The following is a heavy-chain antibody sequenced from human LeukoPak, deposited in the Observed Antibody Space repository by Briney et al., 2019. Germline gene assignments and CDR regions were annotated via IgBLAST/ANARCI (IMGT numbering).Heavy chain of an antibody. D-gene: IGHD3-16*01. J-gene: IGHJ4*02. V-gene: IGHV1-69*05. CDR3: VREGEPQTFAY. CDR1: GGTLRSYA. CDR2: SIPIFGTA. Sequence: ASVKVSCKASGGTLRSYAISWVRQAPGQGLEWMGGSIPIFGTATYAQRFQGRVTITTDESRSTAYMELNSLRSDDTAVHYCVREGEPQTFAYWGQGTLVTVSS.